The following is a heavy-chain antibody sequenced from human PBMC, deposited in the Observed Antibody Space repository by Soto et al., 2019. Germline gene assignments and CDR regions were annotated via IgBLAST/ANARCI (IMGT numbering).Heavy chain of an antibody. CDR3: ARTQGSSTFQH. V-gene: IGHV4-31*03. Sequence: SETLSLTCTVSGGSISSGGYYWSWIRQHPGKGLEWIGYIYYSGGTYYNPSLKSRVTISVDTSKNQFSLKLSSVTAADTAVYYCARTQGSSTFQHWGQGTLVTVSS. J-gene: IGHJ1*01. CDR1: GGSISSGGYY. D-gene: IGHD3-10*01. CDR2: IYYSGGT.